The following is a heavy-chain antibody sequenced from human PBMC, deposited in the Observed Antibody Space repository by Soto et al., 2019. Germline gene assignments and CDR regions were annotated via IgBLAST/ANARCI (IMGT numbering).Heavy chain of an antibody. V-gene: IGHV4-30-2*01. D-gene: IGHD3-10*02. Sequence: QLQLQESGSGLVKPSETLSLTCAVSGGSISSGGYPWSWIRQPPGKGLEWIGYIYHSGSTYYNPSLKSRVTISVDRSKNQFSLKLSSVTAADTAVYYCARVFDTVGSFEYWGQGTLVTFSS. CDR1: GGSISSGGYP. J-gene: IGHJ4*02. CDR3: ARVFDTVGSFEY. CDR2: IYHSGST.